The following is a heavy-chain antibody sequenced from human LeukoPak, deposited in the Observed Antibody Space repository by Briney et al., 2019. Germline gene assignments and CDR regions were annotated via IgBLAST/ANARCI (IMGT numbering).Heavy chain of an antibody. CDR1: GYTFTSYG. J-gene: IGHJ4*02. CDR2: ISAYNGNT. Sequence: ASVKVSCKASGYTFTSYGISWVRQAPGQGLEWMGWISAYNGNTNYAQKLQGRVTMTTDTSTSTAYMELRSLRSDDTAVYYCAREGHYYDSSGYYRRYYSDYWGQGTLVTVSS. V-gene: IGHV1-18*01. D-gene: IGHD3-22*01. CDR3: AREGHYYDSSGYYRRYYSDY.